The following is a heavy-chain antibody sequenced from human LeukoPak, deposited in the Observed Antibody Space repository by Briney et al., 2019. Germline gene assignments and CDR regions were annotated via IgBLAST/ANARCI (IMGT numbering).Heavy chain of an antibody. CDR2: IYHSGST. J-gene: IGHJ5*02. CDR3: ARDHRSWGLLLPKENWFDP. D-gene: IGHD3-22*01. Sequence: SETLSLTCTVSGYSISSGYYWGWIRQPPGKGLEWIGSIYHSGSTYYNPSLKSRVTISVDTSKNQFSLKLSSVTAADTAVYYCARDHRSWGLLLPKENWFDPWGQGTLVTVSS. V-gene: IGHV4-38-2*02. CDR1: GYSISSGYY.